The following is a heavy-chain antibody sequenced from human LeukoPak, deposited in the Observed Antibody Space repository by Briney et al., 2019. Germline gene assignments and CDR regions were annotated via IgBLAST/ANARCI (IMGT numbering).Heavy chain of an antibody. CDR1: GFTFSSYA. CDR3: AKDLNPYYDYVWGSYRSSGRRNYYFDY. CDR2: ISGSGGST. J-gene: IGHJ4*02. V-gene: IGHV3-23*01. Sequence: GGSLRLSCAASGFTFSSYAMSWVRQAPGKGLEWVSAISGSGGSTYYADSVKGRFTISRDNSKNTLYLQMNSLRAEDTAVYYCAKDLNPYYDYVWGSYRSSGRRNYYFDYWGQGTLVTVSS. D-gene: IGHD3-16*02.